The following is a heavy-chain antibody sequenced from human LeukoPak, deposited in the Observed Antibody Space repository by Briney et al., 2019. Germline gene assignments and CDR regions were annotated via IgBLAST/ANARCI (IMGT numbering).Heavy chain of an antibody. Sequence: ASVKVSCKASGYTFTGYYMHWVRQAPGQGLEWMGWINPNSGGTNYAQKFQGRVTMTRGTSISTAYMELSRLRSDDTAVYYCARGAVVTASPLYVWGQGTTVTVSS. CDR1: GYTFTGYY. D-gene: IGHD2-21*02. CDR2: INPNSGGT. CDR3: ARGAVVTASPLYV. J-gene: IGHJ6*02. V-gene: IGHV1-2*02.